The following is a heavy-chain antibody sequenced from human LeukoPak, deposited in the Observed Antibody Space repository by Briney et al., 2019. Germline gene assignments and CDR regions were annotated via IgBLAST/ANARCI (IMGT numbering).Heavy chain of an antibody. V-gene: IGHV4-39*07. Sequence: SETLSLTCTVSGGSISSSSYYWGWIRQPPGKGLEWIGSIYYSGSTYYNPSLKSRVTISVDTSKNQFSLKLSSVTAADTAVYYCARALDYSNFQRGGLEEWGQGTLVTVSS. J-gene: IGHJ4*02. CDR2: IYYSGST. CDR3: ARALDYSNFQRGGLEE. D-gene: IGHD4-11*01. CDR1: GGSISSSSYY.